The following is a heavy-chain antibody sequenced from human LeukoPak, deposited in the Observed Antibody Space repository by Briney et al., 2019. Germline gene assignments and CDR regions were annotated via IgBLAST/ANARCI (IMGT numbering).Heavy chain of an antibody. CDR2: INPHSGAT. CDR3: VKGSRMGATFDD. D-gene: IGHD1-26*01. J-gene: IGHJ4*02. Sequence: ASVKVSCKTSGYTFTDHPMHWVRQAPGQGLGWVGDINPHSGATSYAHHFQDRVTMALDSSISVAYLEVRRLKVNDTAVYYCVKGSRMGATFDDWGQGSLVIVSS. V-gene: IGHV1-2*07. CDR1: GYTFTDHP.